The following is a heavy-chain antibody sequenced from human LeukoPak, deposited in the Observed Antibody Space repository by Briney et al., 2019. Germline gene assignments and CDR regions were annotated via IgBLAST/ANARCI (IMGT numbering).Heavy chain of an antibody. V-gene: IGHV4-34*01. CDR2: INHSGST. D-gene: IGHD2-2*01. J-gene: IGHJ5*02. CDR3: ARGCVVVVPAAINWFDP. Sequence: PSETLSLTCAVYGGSFSGYYWSWIRQPPGKGLEWIGEINHSGSTNYNPSLKSRVTISVDTSKNQFSLKLSSVTAADTAVYYCARGCVVVVPAAINWFDPWGQGTLVTVSS. CDR1: GGSFSGYY.